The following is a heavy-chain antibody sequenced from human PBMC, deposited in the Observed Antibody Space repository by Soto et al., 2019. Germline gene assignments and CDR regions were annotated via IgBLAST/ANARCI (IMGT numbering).Heavy chain of an antibody. CDR3: ARDQAGGYHAHYYYCLDD. CDR1: GFTVSSNY. Sequence: GGSLRLSCAASGFTVSSNYMSWVRQAPGKGLEWVSVIYSGGSTYYADSVKGRFTISRDNSKNTLYLQMNSLRAEDTAVYYCARDQAGGYHAHYYYCLDDWGQGTTVTVSS. CDR2: IYSGGST. J-gene: IGHJ6*02. V-gene: IGHV3-53*01. D-gene: IGHD5-12*01.